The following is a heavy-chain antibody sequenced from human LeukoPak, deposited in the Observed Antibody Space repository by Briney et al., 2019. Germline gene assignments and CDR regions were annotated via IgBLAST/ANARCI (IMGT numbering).Heavy chain of an antibody. J-gene: IGHJ6*02. CDR2: ISGSGGST. V-gene: IGHV3-23*01. CDR3: AKSTSRGSSSYYYYYGMDV. D-gene: IGHD6-6*01. Sequence: GGSLRLSCAASGFTFSSYAMSWVRQAPGKGLEWVSAISGSGGSTYYADSVKGRFTISRDNSKNTLYLQMNSLRAEDTAVYYCAKSTSRGSSSYYYYYGMDVWGQGTTVTVFS. CDR1: GFTFSSYA.